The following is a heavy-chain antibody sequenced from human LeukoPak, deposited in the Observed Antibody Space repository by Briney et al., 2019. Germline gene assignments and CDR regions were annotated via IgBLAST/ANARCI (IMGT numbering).Heavy chain of an antibody. CDR3: ARRSYYYDSSGYYPFDAFDI. Sequence: PPETLSLTCTVSGGSISSYYWSWIRQPPGKGLEWIGYIYYSGSTNYNPSLKSRVTISVDTSKNQFSLKLSSVTAADTAVYYCARRSYYYDSSGYYPFDAFDIWGQGTMVTVSS. CDR1: GGSISSYY. V-gene: IGHV4-59*08. J-gene: IGHJ3*02. CDR2: IYYSGST. D-gene: IGHD3-22*01.